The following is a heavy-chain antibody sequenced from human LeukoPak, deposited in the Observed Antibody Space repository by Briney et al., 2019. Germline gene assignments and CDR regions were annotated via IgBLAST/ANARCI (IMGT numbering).Heavy chain of an antibody. CDR2: ISSDGSNK. V-gene: IGHV3-30-3*01. CDR1: GFNYSFYT. Sequence: GGSLTLSCAASGFNYSFYTMNWVRQPPGMGLEWVAAISSDGSNKYYADSVKGRFTISRDNSKNTLYLQMNSLRAEDTAVYYCARPYYYDSSGYPNPYYFDYWGQGTLVTVSS. CDR3: ARPYYYDSSGYPNPYYFDY. D-gene: IGHD3-22*01. J-gene: IGHJ4*02.